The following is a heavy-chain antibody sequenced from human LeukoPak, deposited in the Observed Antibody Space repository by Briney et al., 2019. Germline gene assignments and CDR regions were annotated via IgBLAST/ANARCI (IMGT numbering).Heavy chain of an antibody. Sequence: SETLSLTCTVSGASISSSSYYWGWIRQPPGKGLEWIGSIYYSGSTYNNPSLKSRVAISVDTSKNQFSLKLSSVTAADTAVYYCARSSSGAYYYYMDVWGKGTTVTVSS. CDR3: ARSSSGAYYYYMDV. D-gene: IGHD3-22*01. CDR1: GASISSSSYY. V-gene: IGHV4-39*07. CDR2: IYYSGST. J-gene: IGHJ6*03.